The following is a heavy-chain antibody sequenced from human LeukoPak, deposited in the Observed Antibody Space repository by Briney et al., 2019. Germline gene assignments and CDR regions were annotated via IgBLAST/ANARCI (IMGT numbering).Heavy chain of an antibody. Sequence: SETLSLTCTVSGGSISSSSYYWGWIRQPPGKGLEWIGSIYYSGSTYYNPSLKSRVTISVDTSKNQFSLKLSSVTAADTAVYYCARGLGGYYFNLWGQGTLVTVSS. CDR2: IYYSGST. D-gene: IGHD3-3*01. CDR1: GGSISSSSYY. V-gene: IGHV4-39*07. J-gene: IGHJ4*02. CDR3: ARGLGGYYFNL.